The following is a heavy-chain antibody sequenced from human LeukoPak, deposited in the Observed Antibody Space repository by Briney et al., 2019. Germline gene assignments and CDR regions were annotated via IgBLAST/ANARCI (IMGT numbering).Heavy chain of an antibody. CDR2: ISAYNGNT. D-gene: IGHD2-2*01. Sequence: ASVKVSCKASGYTFTSYGISWVRQAPGQGLEWMGWISAYNGNTKYAQKLQGRVTMTTDTSTSTAYMELRSLRSDDTAVYYCARVVISRSVPAAGGYYYYCYYMDVWGKGTTVTVSS. J-gene: IGHJ6*03. CDR1: GYTFTSYG. V-gene: IGHV1-18*01. CDR3: ARVVISRSVPAAGGYYYYCYYMDV.